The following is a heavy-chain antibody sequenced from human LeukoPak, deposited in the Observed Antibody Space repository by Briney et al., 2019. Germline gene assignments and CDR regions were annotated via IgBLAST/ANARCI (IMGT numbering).Heavy chain of an antibody. D-gene: IGHD2-15*01. CDR2: IWTDERT. CDR1: GFTFRGNS. J-gene: IGHJ4*02. V-gene: IGHV3-53*01. CDR3: ARRYCSGGICYFFDY. Sequence: GGSLRLSCAASGFTFRGNSMGWVRQAPGRGLDWVSTIWTDERTFYADSVKGRFTISRDESKNTLYLQMNNLGAEDTAVYYCARRYCSGGICYFFDYWGQGTLVTVSS.